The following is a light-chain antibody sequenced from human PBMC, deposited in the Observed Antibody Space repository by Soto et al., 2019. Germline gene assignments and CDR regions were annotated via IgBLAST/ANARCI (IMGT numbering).Light chain of an antibody. J-gene: IGKJ2*01. CDR1: QTIDTY. CDR2: AAS. Sequence: DIQMTQSPSSLSASVGDRVTITCRASQTIDTYLNWYQQSPGKAPKLLIFAASTLQNGVPPRSSGSGSGTDFTLTINRLQPEDFATYYCQQSTGIPYTFGQGTKLEIK. V-gene: IGKV1-39*01. CDR3: QQSTGIPYT.